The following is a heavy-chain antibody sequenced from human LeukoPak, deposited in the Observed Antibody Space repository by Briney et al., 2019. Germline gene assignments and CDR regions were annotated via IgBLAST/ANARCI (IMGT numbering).Heavy chain of an antibody. Sequence: SSETLSLTCAVYGGSFSGYYWSWIRQPPGKGLEWIGEINHSGSTNYNPSLKSRVTISVDTSKNQFSLKLSSVTAADTAVYYCARAGMYSSSWYANVGVDFDYWGQGTLVTVSS. J-gene: IGHJ4*02. CDR2: INHSGST. D-gene: IGHD6-13*01. CDR3: ARAGMYSSSWYANVGVDFDY. CDR1: GGSFSGYY. V-gene: IGHV4-34*01.